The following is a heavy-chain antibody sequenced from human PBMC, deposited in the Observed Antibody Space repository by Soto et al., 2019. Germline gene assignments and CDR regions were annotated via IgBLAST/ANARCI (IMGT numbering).Heavy chain of an antibody. CDR1: GYTFTSYY. CDR2: INPSGGST. D-gene: IGHD2-21*02. V-gene: IGHV1-46*01. J-gene: IGHJ1*01. Sequence: GASVKVSCKASGYTFTSYYMHWVRQAPGQGLEWMGIINPSGGSTSYAQRFQGRVTMTRDTSTSTVYMELSSLRSEDTAVYYCARDGCGGDCPLVHWGQGTLVTVSS. CDR3: ARDGCGGDCPLVH.